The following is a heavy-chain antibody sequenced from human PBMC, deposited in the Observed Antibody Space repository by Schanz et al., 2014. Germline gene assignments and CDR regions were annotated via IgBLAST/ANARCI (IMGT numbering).Heavy chain of an antibody. D-gene: IGHD3-10*01. CDR2: IKEDGSVK. CDR1: TFTFSSDW. J-gene: IGHJ3*02. Sequence: VQLVQSGAEVKKPGASVRLSCAASTFTFSSDWMSWVRQAPGKGLEWVANIKEDGSVKDYVDSVKGRFTISRDNAKNSLYLQMTSLRAEDTAVYYCAKGRFGELSAFDIWGQGTMVTVSS. CDR3: AKGRFGELSAFDI. V-gene: IGHV3-7*05.